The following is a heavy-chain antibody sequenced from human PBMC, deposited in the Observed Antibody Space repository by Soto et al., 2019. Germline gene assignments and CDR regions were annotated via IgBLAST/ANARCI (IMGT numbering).Heavy chain of an antibody. CDR2: ISPNNGDT. D-gene: IGHD3-3*01. CDR1: GYTFTDYF. J-gene: IGHJ6*02. V-gene: IGHV1-2*02. CDR3: ERSGWDFVLVIITSYSGMDV. Sequence: ASVKVSCKASGYTFTDYFMHWVRQAPGQGLEWMGWISPNNGDTSSAQKFQGRVTMTRDTSINKAHMELSRLRSDDTAVYYCERSGWDFVLVIITSYSGMDVWDQGTPVSGSS.